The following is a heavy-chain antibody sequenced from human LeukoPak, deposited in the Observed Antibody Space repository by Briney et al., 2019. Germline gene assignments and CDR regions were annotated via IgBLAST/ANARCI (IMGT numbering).Heavy chain of an antibody. J-gene: IGHJ4*02. V-gene: IGHV3-48*04. Sequence: GGSLRLSCAASGFTFSSYSMNWVRQAPGKGLEWVSYISSSGSTIDYADSVKGQFTISRDNAKNSLYLQMNSLRVEDTAFYYCARLRGYSYGYADYWGQGTLVTVSS. CDR1: GFTFSSYS. CDR2: ISSSGSTI. CDR3: ARLRGYSYGYADY. D-gene: IGHD5-18*01.